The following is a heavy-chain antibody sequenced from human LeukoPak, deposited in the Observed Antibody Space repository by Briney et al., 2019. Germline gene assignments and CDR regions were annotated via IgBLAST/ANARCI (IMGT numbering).Heavy chain of an antibody. CDR2: IRSKAYGGTT. V-gene: IGHV3-49*03. Sequence: GGSLRLSCTASGFTFGDYAMSWFRQAPGKGLEWVGFIRSKAYGGTTEYAASVKGRFTISRDDSKSIAYLQMNSLKTEDTAVYYCTRDLSYDSSGYYRYWGQGTLVTVSS. J-gene: IGHJ4*02. CDR1: GFTFGDYA. D-gene: IGHD3-22*01. CDR3: TRDLSYDSSGYYRY.